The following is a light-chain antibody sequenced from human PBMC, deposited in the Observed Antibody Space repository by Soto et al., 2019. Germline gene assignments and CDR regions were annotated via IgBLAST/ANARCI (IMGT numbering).Light chain of an antibody. CDR2: VEGSGSY. V-gene: IGLV4-60*02. CDR1: SGHSSNI. J-gene: IGLJ3*02. Sequence: QSVLTQSSSASASLGSSVTLTCTRSSGHSSNIIAWHQQQPGKAPRYLMKVEGSGSYNKGSGVPDRFSGSSSGADRYLTISNLQYEDEAYYYCETWGSNTRVFGGGTKLTVL. CDR3: ETWGSNTRV.